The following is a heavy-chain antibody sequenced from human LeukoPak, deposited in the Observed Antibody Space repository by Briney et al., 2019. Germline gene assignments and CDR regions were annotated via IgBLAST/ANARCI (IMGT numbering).Heavy chain of an antibody. V-gene: IGHV4-39*01. J-gene: IGHJ4*02. Sequence: PSETLSLTCTVSGGSISSSGYYWGWIRQPPGKGLEWIGSIFYTGSTYYNPSLKSRVTISVDTSKNQFSLKLNSVTAADTAVYYCARGYSYFDYWGQGTLVTVSS. CDR3: ARGYSYFDY. CDR2: IFYTGST. D-gene: IGHD1-1*01. CDR1: GGSISSSGYY.